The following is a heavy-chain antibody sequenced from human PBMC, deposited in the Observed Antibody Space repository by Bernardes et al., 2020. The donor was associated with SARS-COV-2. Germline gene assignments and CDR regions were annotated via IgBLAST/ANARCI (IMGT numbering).Heavy chain of an antibody. Sequence: GGSLRLSCAASGFTFSRYWMNWVRQVPGKGLVWVSYINDDGRDTRYADSVKGRFIISRDNAKNTLYLQMNSVRAEDTASYFCAGDPGDGSGPIDGFEIWGQETMVTVSS. V-gene: IGHV3-74*01. D-gene: IGHD3-22*01. CDR2: INDDGRDT. CDR1: GFTFSRYW. CDR3: AGDPGDGSGPIDGFEI. J-gene: IGHJ3*02.